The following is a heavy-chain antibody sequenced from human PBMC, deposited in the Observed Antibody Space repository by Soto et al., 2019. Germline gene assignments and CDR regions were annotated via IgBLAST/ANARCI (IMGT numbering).Heavy chain of an antibody. CDR3: ASCRDGYSCDY. D-gene: IGHD5-18*01. V-gene: IGHV1-69*06. Sequence: SVKVSCKASGVTFSSYAISWVRQAPGQGLEWMGGIIPIFGTANYAQKFQGRVTITADKSTSTAYMELSSLRSEDTAVYYCASCRDGYSCDYWGQGTLVTVSS. J-gene: IGHJ4*02. CDR1: GVTFSSYA. CDR2: IIPIFGTA.